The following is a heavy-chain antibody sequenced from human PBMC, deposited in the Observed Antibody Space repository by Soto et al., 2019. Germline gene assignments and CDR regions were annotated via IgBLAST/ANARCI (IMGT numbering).Heavy chain of an antibody. D-gene: IGHD3-3*01. Sequence: SVKVSCKASGGTFSSYAISWVRQAPGQGLEWMGGIIPIYGTASYEQNFQGRVTITADESTSTAYMELSSLRPEDTAVYYCARVVRGVGVVNFFGWFD. CDR3: ARVVRGVGVVNFFGWFD. V-gene: IGHV1-69*13. CDR2: IIPIYGTA. CDR1: GGTFSSYA. J-gene: IGHJ5*01.